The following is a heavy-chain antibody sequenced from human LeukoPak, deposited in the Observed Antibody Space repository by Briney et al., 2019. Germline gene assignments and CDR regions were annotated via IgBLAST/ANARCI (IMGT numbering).Heavy chain of an antibody. D-gene: IGHD5-18*01. V-gene: IGHV1-46*01. CDR2: INPSGGRT. Sequence: ASVKVSCKASGYTFTSYYIHWVRQAHGQGLEWMGVINPSGGRTTYAQKFQGRVTMTRDTSTSTVYMELSSLRSDDTAVYYCARVNSYGYYYYYGMDVWGQGTTVTVSS. CDR1: GYTFTSYY. J-gene: IGHJ6*02. CDR3: ARVNSYGYYYYYGMDV.